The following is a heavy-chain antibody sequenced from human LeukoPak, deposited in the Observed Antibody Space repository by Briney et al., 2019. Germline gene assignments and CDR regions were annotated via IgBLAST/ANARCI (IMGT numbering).Heavy chain of an antibody. J-gene: IGHJ4*02. D-gene: IGHD6-19*01. V-gene: IGHV3-7*01. CDR3: ARSIAVAGPFDY. CDR1: GFTFSNYW. Sequence: PGGSLRLSCAASGFTFSNYWMSWVRQAPGKGLEWVANIKQDGSEKYYVDSVKGRFTISRDNAKNSLYLQMNSLRAEDTAVYYCARSIAVAGPFDYWGQGTLVTVSS. CDR2: IKQDGSEK.